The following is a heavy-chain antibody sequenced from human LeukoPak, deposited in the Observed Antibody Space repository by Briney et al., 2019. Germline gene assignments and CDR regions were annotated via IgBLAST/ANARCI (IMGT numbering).Heavy chain of an antibody. D-gene: IGHD3-9*01. V-gene: IGHV3-23*01. CDR2: ISGSGGST. CDR3: AKDAQTLRYFDWLLVTEGYYYYMDV. CDR1: GFTFSSYA. Sequence: GGSLRLSCAASGFTFSSYAMSWVRQAPGKGLEWVSAISGSGGSTYYADSVKGRFTISRDNSKNTLYLQMNSLRAEDTAVYYCAKDAQTLRYFDWLLVTEGYYYYMDVWGKGTTVTVSS. J-gene: IGHJ6*03.